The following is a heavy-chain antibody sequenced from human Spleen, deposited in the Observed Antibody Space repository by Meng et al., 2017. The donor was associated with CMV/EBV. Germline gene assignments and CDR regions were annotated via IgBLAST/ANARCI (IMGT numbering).Heavy chain of an antibody. J-gene: IGHJ4*02. V-gene: IGHV3-9*01. CDR3: VRDRGYYYETGGLDH. Sequence: GGSLRLSCAASGFTFDDHAMHWVRQAPGKGLEWVSGINWNSGRIGYADSVKGRFSISRDNAKNSLYLQMNSLRAEDTALYYCVRDRGYYYETGGLDHWGQGTLVTVSS. D-gene: IGHD3-22*01. CDR1: GFTFDDHA. CDR2: INWNSGRI.